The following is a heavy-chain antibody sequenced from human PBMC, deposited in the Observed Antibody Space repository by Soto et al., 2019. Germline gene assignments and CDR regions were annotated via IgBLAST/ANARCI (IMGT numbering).Heavy chain of an antibody. D-gene: IGHD2-15*01. CDR1: GGSFSGYY. V-gene: IGHV4-34*01. CDR2: INHSGST. CDR3: AGGFKKVVAAMNWFDP. Sequence: SETLSLTCAVYGGSFSGYYWSWIRQPPGKGLEWIGEINHSGSTNYNPSLKSRVTISVDTSKNQFSLKLSSVTAADTAVYYCAGGFKKVVAAMNWFDPWGQGTLVTVSS. J-gene: IGHJ5*02.